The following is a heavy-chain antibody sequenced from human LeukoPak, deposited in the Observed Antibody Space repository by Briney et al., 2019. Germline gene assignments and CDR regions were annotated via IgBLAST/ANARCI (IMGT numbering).Heavy chain of an antibody. D-gene: IGHD3-10*01. J-gene: IGHJ3*02. CDR2: INPNSGGT. CDR1: GYTFTSYG. CDR3: ARVRRGFGEHKTHDAFDI. V-gene: IGHV1-2*02. Sequence: ASVKVSCKASGYTFTSYGISWVRQAPGQGLEWMGWINPNSGGTNYAQKFQGRVTMTRDTSISTAYMELSRLRSDDTAVYYCARVRRGFGEHKTHDAFDIWGQGTMVTVSS.